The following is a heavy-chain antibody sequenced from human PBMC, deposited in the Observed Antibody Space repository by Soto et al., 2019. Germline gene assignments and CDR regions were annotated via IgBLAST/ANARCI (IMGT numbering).Heavy chain of an antibody. J-gene: IGHJ4*02. CDR3: AKATRGQCIGAHCYAFDF. CDR2: VIGTGIDT. CDR1: GFTFTNYD. Sequence: EVQLLESGGXXVQPGGSLRLSCAASGFTFTNYDMNWVRHSPGMGLEWVATVIGTGIDTYHAASVKGRFTISRDNSRNTMYLEMNRLRAEDTAMYHCAKATRGQCIGAHCYAFDFWGQGILVTVS. V-gene: IGHV3-23*01. D-gene: IGHD2-15*01.